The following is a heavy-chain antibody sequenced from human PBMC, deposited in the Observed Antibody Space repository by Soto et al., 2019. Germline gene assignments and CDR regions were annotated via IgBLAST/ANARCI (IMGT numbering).Heavy chain of an antibody. J-gene: IGHJ6*02. Sequence: GGSLRLSCAASGFTVSSNYMSWVRQAPGKGLEWVSSISSSSSYIYYADSVKGRFTISRDNAKNSLYLQMNSLRAEDTAVYYCASILRFLEWLSQEREDVWGQGTTVTVSS. D-gene: IGHD3-3*01. CDR2: ISSSSSYI. CDR3: ASILRFLEWLSQEREDV. V-gene: IGHV3-21*01. CDR1: GFTVSSNY.